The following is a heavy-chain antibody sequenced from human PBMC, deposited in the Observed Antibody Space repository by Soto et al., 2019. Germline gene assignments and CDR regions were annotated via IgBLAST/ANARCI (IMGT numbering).Heavy chain of an antibody. D-gene: IGHD3-16*01. Sequence: GGSLRLSCAASGFTFSGYAMSWVRQAPGKGLEWVSAISGSGGSTYYADSVKGRFTISRDNSKNTLYLQMNSLRAEDTAVYYCAKDASMLIWGSSLYWGQGTLVTVSS. V-gene: IGHV3-23*01. CDR3: AKDASMLIWGSSLY. CDR1: GFTFSGYA. CDR2: ISGSGGST. J-gene: IGHJ4*02.